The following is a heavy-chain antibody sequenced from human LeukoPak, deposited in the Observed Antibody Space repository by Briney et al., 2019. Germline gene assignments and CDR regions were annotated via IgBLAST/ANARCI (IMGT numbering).Heavy chain of an antibody. CDR1: GFTFSNTW. V-gene: IGHV3-15*01. D-gene: IGHD3-10*01. Sequence: GGSLRLSCAASGFTFSNTWMSWVRQAPGKGLEWVGRIKSKTDGGTIEYAAPVKGRFTISRDDSKNTLYMQMNSLKNEDTAVYYCTGGSGSYSTDYFDYWGQGTLVTVSS. J-gene: IGHJ4*02. CDR2: IKSKTDGGTI. CDR3: TGGSGSYSTDYFDY.